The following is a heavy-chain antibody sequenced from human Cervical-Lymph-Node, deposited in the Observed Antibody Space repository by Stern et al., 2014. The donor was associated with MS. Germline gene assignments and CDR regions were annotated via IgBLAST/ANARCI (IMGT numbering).Heavy chain of an antibody. CDR3: ARSSSWYCDY. CDR1: GYTFTSYG. D-gene: IGHD6-13*01. CDR2: ITTHNGNT. V-gene: IGHV1-18*01. J-gene: IGHJ4*02. Sequence: QVQLVQSGTEVKKPGASVKVSCKASGYTFTSYGISWVRQVPGQGLEWMGWITTHNGNTDYAQKVQDRVTLTADTSTNTAYMELRNLRSDDTAVYYCARSSSWYCDYWGQGTLVTVSS.